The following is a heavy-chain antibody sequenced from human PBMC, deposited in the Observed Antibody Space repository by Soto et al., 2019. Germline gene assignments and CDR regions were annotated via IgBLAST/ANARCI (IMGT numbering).Heavy chain of an antibody. CDR2: IYHSGST. Sequence: PSETLSLTCAVSGGSISSGGYSWSWIRQPPGKGLEWIGYIYHSGSTYYNPSLKSRVTISVDRSKNQFSLKLSSVTAADTAVYYCARAVLTGYYAEYNLFDSWGQGTLVTVSS. J-gene: IGHJ5*01. V-gene: IGHV4-30-2*01. CDR1: GGSISSGGYS. D-gene: IGHD3-9*01. CDR3: ARAVLTGYYAEYNLFDS.